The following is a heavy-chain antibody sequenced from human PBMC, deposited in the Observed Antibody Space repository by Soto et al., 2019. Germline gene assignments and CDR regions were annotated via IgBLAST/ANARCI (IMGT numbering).Heavy chain of an antibody. CDR2: IYWNGET. D-gene: IGHD6-13*01. CDR1: GFSLRTDAVG. V-gene: IGHV2-5*01. CDR3: AHRIAAPGRTLDY. Sequence: QITLKESGPTLVRPTQTLTLTCTVSGFSLRTDAVGVAWIRQSPGKALGWLGIIYWNGETRYKSSLQTRLTITRDTSKNQVVLTMTDMAPLDTATYFCAHRIAAPGRTLDYWGQGVLVTVSS. J-gene: IGHJ4*02.